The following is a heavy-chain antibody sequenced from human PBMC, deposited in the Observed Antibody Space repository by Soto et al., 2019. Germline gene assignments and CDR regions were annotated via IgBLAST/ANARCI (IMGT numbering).Heavy chain of an antibody. J-gene: IGHJ6*02. V-gene: IGHV3-48*02. CDR2: ISSSSSTI. CDR1: GFTFSSYS. Sequence: EVQLVESGGGLVQPGGSLRLSCAASGFTFSSYSMNWVRQAPGKGLEWVSYISSSSSTIYYADSVKGRFTISRDNAKNSQYLHMNSLRDEDTAVYYCAREGAAAGFYYYGMDVWGQGTTVTVSS. D-gene: IGHD6-13*01. CDR3: AREGAAAGFYYYGMDV.